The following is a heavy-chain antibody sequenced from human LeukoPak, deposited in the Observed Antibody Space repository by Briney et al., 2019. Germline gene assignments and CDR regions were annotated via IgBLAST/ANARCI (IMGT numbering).Heavy chain of an antibody. D-gene: IGHD3-10*01. Sequence: GGSLRLSCAASGFTFSSYAMSWVRQAPGKGLEWVSAISCSGGSKYYADSVKGRFTISRDNSKNTLYLQMNSLRAEDTAVYYCAKVLWFGEYYFDYWGQGTLVTVSS. CDR2: ISCSGGSK. CDR1: GFTFSSYA. V-gene: IGHV3-23*01. CDR3: AKVLWFGEYYFDY. J-gene: IGHJ4*02.